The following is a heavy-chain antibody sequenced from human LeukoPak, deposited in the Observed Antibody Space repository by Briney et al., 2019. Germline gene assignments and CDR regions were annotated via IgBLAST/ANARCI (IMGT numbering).Heavy chain of an antibody. V-gene: IGHV4-59*12. J-gene: IGHJ4*02. D-gene: IGHD6-13*01. CDR1: GGSISSYY. Sequence: SETLSLTCTVSGGSISSYYWSWIRQPPGKGLEWIGYIYYSGSTNYNPSLKSRVTISVDTSKNQFSLKLSSVTAADTAVYYCARGGSHSSSRYGRGKFDYWGQGTLVTVSS. CDR3: ARGGSHSSSRYGRGKFDY. CDR2: IYYSGST.